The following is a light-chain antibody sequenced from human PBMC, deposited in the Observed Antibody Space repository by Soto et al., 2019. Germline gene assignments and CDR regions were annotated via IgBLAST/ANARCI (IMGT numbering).Light chain of an antibody. Sequence: DVQKTPSASSLSALVGDRVTLTCRASQSVSRYLNWYQHKPGKAPKLLINAASNLRSGVPSRFSGSGSGTDFTPTIDGLQPAGFSFYYCQQSYITPPITFGQGTRLEIK. CDR3: QQSYITPPIT. CDR2: AAS. J-gene: IGKJ5*01. V-gene: IGKV1-39*01. CDR1: QSVSRY.